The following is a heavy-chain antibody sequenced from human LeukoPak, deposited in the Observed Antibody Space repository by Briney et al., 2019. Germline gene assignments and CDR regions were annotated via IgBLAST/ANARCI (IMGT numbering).Heavy chain of an antibody. D-gene: IGHD6-6*01. CDR1: GGTFSSYT. J-gene: IGHJ6*03. V-gene: IGHV1-69*04. CDR3: ARDGGIAALYYYYYMDV. Sequence: SVKVSCKASGGTFSSYTISWVRQAPGQGLEWMGRIIPILGIANYAQKFQGKVTITADKSTSTAYMELSSLRSEDTAVYYCARDGGIAALYYYYYMDVWGKGTTVTVSS. CDR2: IIPILGIA.